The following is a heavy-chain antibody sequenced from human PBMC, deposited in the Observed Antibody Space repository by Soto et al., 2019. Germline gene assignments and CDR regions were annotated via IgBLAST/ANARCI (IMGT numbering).Heavy chain of an antibody. D-gene: IGHD2-2*01. CDR3: ARGRSTSWRDYMEV. J-gene: IGHJ6*03. V-gene: IGHV3-9*01. Sequence: EVQLVESGGGLVQPGRSLRLSCAASGFTFDDYAMHWVRQAPGKGLEWVSGLSWNSGRIGYADSVKGRFTIYRDNAKNSLDLQMNRLRAEDTALYYCARGRSTSWRDYMEVWGKGTTVTVSS. CDR2: LSWNSGRI. CDR1: GFTFDDYA.